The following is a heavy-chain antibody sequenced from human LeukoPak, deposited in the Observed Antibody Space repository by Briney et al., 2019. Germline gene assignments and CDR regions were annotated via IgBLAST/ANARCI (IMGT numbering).Heavy chain of an antibody. Sequence: GGSLRLSCAASGFTLSTYAMHWVRQAPGKGLEWVAVIRYDGKNRDYADSVKGRFTISRDNSKNTLYLQMNSLRAEDTAVYYCASTYYSDSSGLDAFDIWGQGTMVTVSS. D-gene: IGHD3-22*01. CDR3: ASTYYSDSSGLDAFDI. V-gene: IGHV3-33*01. CDR2: IRYDGKNR. CDR1: GFTLSTYA. J-gene: IGHJ3*02.